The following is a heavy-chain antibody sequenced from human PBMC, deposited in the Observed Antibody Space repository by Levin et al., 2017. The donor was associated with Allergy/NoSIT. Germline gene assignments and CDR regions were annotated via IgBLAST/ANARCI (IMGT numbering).Heavy chain of an antibody. CDR2: ISASGATT. CDR1: GFTFTTYG. CDR3: AKALLYCCYGTCYSHHFYYGVDV. Sequence: GGSLRLSCAASGFTFTTYGMVWVRQAPGKGLEWVSAISASGATTNYADSVKGRFTISRDNSNRMLYLQMSSLRAEDTAVYYCAKALLYCCYGTCYSHHFYYGVDVWGQGTTVTVSS. D-gene: IGHD2-15*01. V-gene: IGHV3-23*01. J-gene: IGHJ6*02.